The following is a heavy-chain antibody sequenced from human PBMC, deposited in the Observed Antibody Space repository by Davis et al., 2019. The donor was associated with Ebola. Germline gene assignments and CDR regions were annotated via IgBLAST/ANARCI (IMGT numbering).Heavy chain of an antibody. CDR2: IIPIFGTA. Sequence: AASVKVSCKASGGTFSSYAISWVRQAPGQGLEWMGGIIPIFGTANYTQKFQGRVTITRDTSANTAYMELSSLRSEDSAVYYCARDGGGYSGDGTLYGMDVWGQGTTVTVSS. D-gene: IGHD5-12*01. J-gene: IGHJ6*02. V-gene: IGHV1-69*05. CDR3: ARDGGGYSGDGTLYGMDV. CDR1: GGTFSSYA.